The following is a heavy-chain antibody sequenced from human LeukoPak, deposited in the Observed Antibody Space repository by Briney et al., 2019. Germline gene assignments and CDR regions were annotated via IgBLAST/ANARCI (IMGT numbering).Heavy chain of an antibody. CDR1: GFTFSSYA. D-gene: IGHD3-22*01. V-gene: IGHV3-23*01. J-gene: IGHJ4*02. Sequence: GGSLRLSCAASGFTFSSYAMSWVRQAPGKGLEWVSVISGSGGSTYYADSVKGRFTISGDNSKNTLYLQMNSLRAEDTAVYYCANAYYDSSGTWYFDYWGQGTLVTVSS. CDR2: ISGSGGST. CDR3: ANAYYDSSGTWYFDY.